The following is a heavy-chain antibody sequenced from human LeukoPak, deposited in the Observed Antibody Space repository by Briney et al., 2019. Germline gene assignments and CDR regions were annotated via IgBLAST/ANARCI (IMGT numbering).Heavy chain of an antibody. J-gene: IGHJ3*02. D-gene: IGHD6-6*01. CDR2: IIPIFGTA. V-gene: IGHV1-69*13. Sequence: ASVKVSCKASGGTFSSYAISWVRQAPGQGLEWMGGIIPIFGTANYAQKFQGRVTITADESTSTAYMELSSLRSEDTAVYYCAAPASPMWQLVRVPLDAFDIWGQGTMVTVSS. CDR3: AAPASPMWQLVRVPLDAFDI. CDR1: GGTFSSYA.